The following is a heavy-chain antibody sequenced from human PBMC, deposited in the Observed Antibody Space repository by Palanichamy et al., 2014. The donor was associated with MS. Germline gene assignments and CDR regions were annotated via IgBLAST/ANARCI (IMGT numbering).Heavy chain of an antibody. D-gene: IGHD3-16*01. V-gene: IGHV4-34*01. Sequence: QVQLQQWGAGLLRPSETLSLTCAVYGRSFSGYFWSWIRQSRGKGLEWIGEINHSGTTNYNPSLQSRVTMSFYTSKKQFSLKLSSVTAADTAVYYCARGKFVGDNDAFDIWGQGTLVTVSS. CDR2: INHSGTT. CDR1: GRSFSGYF. CDR3: ARGKFVGDNDAFDI. J-gene: IGHJ3*02.